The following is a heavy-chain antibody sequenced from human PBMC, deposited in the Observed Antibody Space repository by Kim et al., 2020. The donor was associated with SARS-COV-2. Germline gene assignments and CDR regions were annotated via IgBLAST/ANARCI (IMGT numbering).Heavy chain of an antibody. J-gene: IGHJ4*02. CDR3: AKSPHRPSLLLHDFWSGYYYFDY. D-gene: IGHD3-3*01. V-gene: IGHV3-23*01. CDR1: GFTLGSND. CDR2: ISFSGGST. Sequence: GGSLRLSCAASGFTLGSNDMIWVRQAPGKGLEWVSLISFSGGSTNYADSVKGRFAFSRDNSKNTLYLQMNSLRAEDTAVYYCAKSPHRPSLLLHDFWSGYYYFDYWGQGVLVTVSS.